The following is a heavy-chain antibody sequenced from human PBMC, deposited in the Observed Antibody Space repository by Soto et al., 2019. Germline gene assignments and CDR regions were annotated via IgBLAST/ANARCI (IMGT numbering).Heavy chain of an antibody. V-gene: IGHV3-11*01. CDR1: GFSLSDYY. CDR3: ARMGSGYDFVL. J-gene: IGHJ4*02. CDR2: ISSSGATT. Sequence: QVQMVASGGGLVKPGGSLRLSCAVSGFSLSDYYMSWIRQAPGKGLEWVSKISSSGATTDYADSVKGRFTISRDNAKNSLYLQMNSLRVEDMAVYYCARMGSGYDFVLWGQGTLVTVSS. D-gene: IGHD5-12*01.